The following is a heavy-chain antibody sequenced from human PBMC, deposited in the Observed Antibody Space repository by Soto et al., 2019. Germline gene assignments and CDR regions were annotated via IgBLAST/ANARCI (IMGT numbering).Heavy chain of an antibody. J-gene: IGHJ3*01. V-gene: IGHV3-33*03. CDR1: GFIFSHFG. CDR3: ARLNGDDNPGVFDV. Sequence: QVQLVESGGGVVQPGRSLRLSCAASGFIFSHFGMNWVRQAPGKGLEWVAVIRYDGTYKAYAESVKGRFTISRENSKNTVFGKMESLRAEDTPVYYFARLNGDDNPGVFDVWAKGQWSPCLQ. D-gene: IGHD4-17*01. CDR2: IRYDGTYK.